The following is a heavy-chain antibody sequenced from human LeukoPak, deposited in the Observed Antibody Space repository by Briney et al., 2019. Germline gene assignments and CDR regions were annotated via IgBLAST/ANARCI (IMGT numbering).Heavy chain of an antibody. J-gene: IGHJ6*02. D-gene: IGHD3-10*01. CDR3: ARVLITMVRGGDYYYYGMDV. CDR1: GYTFTSYA. V-gene: IGHV1-3*01. CDR2: INAGNCNT. Sequence: ASVKVSCKASGYTFTSYAMHWVRQAPGQRLEWMGWINAGNCNTKYSQKFQGRVTITRDTSASTAYMELSSLRSEDTAVYYCARVLITMVRGGDYYYYGMDVWGQGTTVTVSS.